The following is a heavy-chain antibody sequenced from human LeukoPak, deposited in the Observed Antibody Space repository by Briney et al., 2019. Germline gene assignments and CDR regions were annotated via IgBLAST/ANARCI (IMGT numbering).Heavy chain of an antibody. Sequence: PSETLSLTCTVSGGSISSYYWSWIRQPAGKGLEWIGRIYTSGSTNYNPSLKSRVTMSVDTSKNQFSLKLSSVTAADTAVHYCARDRPGELFPLDAFDIWGQGTMVTVSS. CDR2: IYTSGST. D-gene: IGHD3-10*01. V-gene: IGHV4-4*07. J-gene: IGHJ3*02. CDR3: ARDRPGELFPLDAFDI. CDR1: GGSISSYY.